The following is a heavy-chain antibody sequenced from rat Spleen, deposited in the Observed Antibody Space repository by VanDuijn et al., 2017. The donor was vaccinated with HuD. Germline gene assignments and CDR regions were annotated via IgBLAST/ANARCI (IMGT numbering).Heavy chain of an antibody. CDR3: TRAIYTTDYYFAKGYYVMDA. Sequence: EVQLVESGGGLVQPGRSLKLSCAASGFTFSNYYMAWVRQAPTKGLEWVAYISYDGSSTYYRDSVKGRFTISRDNAKSTLYLQMNSLRSEDTATYYCTRAIYTTDYYFAKGYYVMDAWGQG. J-gene: IGHJ4*01. CDR2: ISYDGSST. CDR1: GFTFSNYY. V-gene: IGHV5-20*01. D-gene: IGHD1-6*01.